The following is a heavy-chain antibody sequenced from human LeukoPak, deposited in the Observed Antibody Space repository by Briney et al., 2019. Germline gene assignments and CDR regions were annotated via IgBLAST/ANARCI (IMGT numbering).Heavy chain of an antibody. Sequence: SVKVSCKASGGTFSSYAISWVRQAPGQGLEWMGGIIPIFGTANYAQKLQGRVTITTDESTSTAYMELSSLRSEDTAVYYCAAMVTWDYYYYYMDVSGKGTTVTVSS. D-gene: IGHD5-18*01. CDR2: IIPIFGTA. J-gene: IGHJ6*03. CDR3: AAMVTWDYYYYYMDV. CDR1: GGTFSSYA. V-gene: IGHV1-69*05.